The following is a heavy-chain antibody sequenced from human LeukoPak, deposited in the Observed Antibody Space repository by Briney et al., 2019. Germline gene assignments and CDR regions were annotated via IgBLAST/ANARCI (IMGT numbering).Heavy chain of an antibody. J-gene: IGHJ4*02. Sequence: PGGSLRLSCAASGFTFSSYGMHWVRQAPGKGLEWVAVIWYDGSNKYYADSVKGRFTIFRDNSKNTLYLQMNSLRAEDTAVYYCARDHFTGRFLEWLSRNYFDYWGQGTLVTVSS. CDR2: IWYDGSNK. V-gene: IGHV3-33*01. D-gene: IGHD3-3*01. CDR1: GFTFSSYG. CDR3: ARDHFTGRFLEWLSRNYFDY.